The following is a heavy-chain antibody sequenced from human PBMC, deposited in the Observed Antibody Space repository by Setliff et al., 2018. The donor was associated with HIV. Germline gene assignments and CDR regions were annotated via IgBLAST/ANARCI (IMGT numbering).Heavy chain of an antibody. CDR1: GYSISSGYY. V-gene: IGHV4-38-2*01. CDR2: IYHSGST. CDR3: ARHVTVYYYDSSGYYSGAFDI. D-gene: IGHD3-22*01. Sequence: PSETLSLTCAVSGYSISSGYYWGWIRQPPGKGLEWIGSIYHSGSTYYNPSLKSRVTISVDTSKNQFSLKLSSVTAADTAVYYCARHVTVYYYDSSGYYSGAFDIWGQGTMVTVS. J-gene: IGHJ3*02.